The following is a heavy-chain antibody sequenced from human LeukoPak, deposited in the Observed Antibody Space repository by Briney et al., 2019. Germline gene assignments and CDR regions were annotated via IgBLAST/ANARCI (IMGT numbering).Heavy chain of an antibody. CDR2: IYWDDDK. Sequence: SGLTLVNPTQTLTLTCTFSGFSLSTSGGAVGWIRQPPGKAREWLGLIYWDDDKRYSPSLKSALTITKDTSKNQVVLTMTNMDPVDTATYYCAHRRDGYHSLDYWGQGTLVPVSS. CDR1: GFSLSTSGGA. CDR3: AHRRDGYHSLDY. V-gene: IGHV2-5*02. D-gene: IGHD5-24*01. J-gene: IGHJ4*02.